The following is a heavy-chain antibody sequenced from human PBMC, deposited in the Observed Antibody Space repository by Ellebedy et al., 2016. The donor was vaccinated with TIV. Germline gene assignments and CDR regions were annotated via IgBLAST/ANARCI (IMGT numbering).Heavy chain of an antibody. Sequence: SETLSLTXAVYGGSFSGYYWSWIRQPPGKGLEWIGEINHSGSTNYNPSLKSRVTISVDTSKNQFSLKLSSVTAADTAVYYCARLRMVVGATTWYYYGMDVWGQGTTVTVSS. CDR1: GGSFSGYY. V-gene: IGHV4-34*01. CDR2: INHSGST. CDR3: ARLRMVVGATTWYYYGMDV. D-gene: IGHD1-26*01. J-gene: IGHJ6*02.